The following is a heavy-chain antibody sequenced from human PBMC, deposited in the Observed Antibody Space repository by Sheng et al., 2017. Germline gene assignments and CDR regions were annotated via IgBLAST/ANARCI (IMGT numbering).Heavy chain of an antibody. J-gene: IGHJ6*02. CDR2: IWYDGSNK. Sequence: QVQLVESGGGVVQPGRSLRLSCAASGFTFSSYGMHWVRQAPGKGLEWVAVIWYDGSNKYYADSVKGRFTISRDNSKNTLYLQMNSLRAEDTAVYYCARERYCSGGSCSPVWYYYGMDVWGQGTTVTV. V-gene: IGHV3-33*01. D-gene: IGHD2-15*01. CDR1: GFTFSSYG. CDR3: ARERYCSGGSCSPVWYYYGMDV.